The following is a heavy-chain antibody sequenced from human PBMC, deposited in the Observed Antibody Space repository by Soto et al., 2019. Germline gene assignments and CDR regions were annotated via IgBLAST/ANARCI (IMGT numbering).Heavy chain of an antibody. CDR1: GGSISSYY. CDR3: AREFYDSSGRYGMDV. V-gene: IGHV4-59*01. Sequence: SETLSLTCTVSGGSISSYYWSWIRQPPGKGLEWIGYIYYSGSTNYNPSLKSRVAISVDTSKNQFSLKVTSVTPADTAMYYCAREFYDSSGRYGMDVWGQGTTVTVSS. D-gene: IGHD3-22*01. J-gene: IGHJ6*02. CDR2: IYYSGST.